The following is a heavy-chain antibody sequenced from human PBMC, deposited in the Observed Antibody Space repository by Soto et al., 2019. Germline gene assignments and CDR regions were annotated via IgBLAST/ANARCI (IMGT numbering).Heavy chain of an antibody. CDR2: IKSKTDGGTT. D-gene: IGHD2-21*02. CDR1: GFTFSNAW. CDR3: TTDQYMVVVTAIRPTYGMDV. V-gene: IGHV3-15*07. Sequence: EVQLVESGGGLVKPGGSLRLSCAASGFTFSNAWMNWVRQAPGKGLEWVGRIKSKTDGGTTDYAAPVKGRFTISRDDSTNTLHLQMNSRKTEDTAVYYCTTDQYMVVVTAIRPTYGMDVWGQGTTVTVSS. J-gene: IGHJ6*02.